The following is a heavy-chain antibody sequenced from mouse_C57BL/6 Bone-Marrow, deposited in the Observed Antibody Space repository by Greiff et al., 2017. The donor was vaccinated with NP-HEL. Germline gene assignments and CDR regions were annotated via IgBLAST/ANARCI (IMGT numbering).Heavy chain of an antibody. D-gene: IGHD4-1*01. V-gene: IGHV10-1*01. Sequence: EVKLVESGGGLVQPKGSLKLSCAASGFSFNTYAMNWVRQAPGKGLEWVARIRSKSNNYATYYADSVKDRFTISRDDSESMLYLQMNNLKTEDTAMYYCVRHKLFYFDYWGQGTTLTVSS. CDR2: IRSKSNNYAT. J-gene: IGHJ2*01. CDR3: VRHKLFYFDY. CDR1: GFSFNTYA.